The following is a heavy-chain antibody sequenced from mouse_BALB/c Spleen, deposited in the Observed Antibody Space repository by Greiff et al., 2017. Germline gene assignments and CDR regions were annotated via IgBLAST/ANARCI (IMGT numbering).Heavy chain of an antibody. CDR3: ARYTTVDYAMDY. CDR2: INPYNGDT. Sequence: VQLQQSGPELVKPGASVKISCKASGYSFTGYFMNWVMQSHGKSLEWIGRINPYNGDTFYNQKFKGKATLTVDKSSSTAHMELRSLASEDSAVYYCARYTTVDYAMDYWGQGTSVTVSS. D-gene: IGHD1-1*01. J-gene: IGHJ4*01. CDR1: GYSFTGYF. V-gene: IGHV1-20*02.